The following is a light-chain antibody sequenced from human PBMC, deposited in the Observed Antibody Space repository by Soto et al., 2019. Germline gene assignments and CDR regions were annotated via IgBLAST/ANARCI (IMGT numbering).Light chain of an antibody. CDR2: GAS. J-gene: IGKJ2*01. CDR3: QRYGSSPPYT. CDR1: QSVSSSY. Sequence: EIVLTQSPGTLSLSPGERATLSCRASQSVSSSYLAWYQQKPGQAPRLLIYGASSRATGIPDRFSGSGSGTDCTLTIRRLEPEDCAVYYCQRYGSSPPYTFGQGTQLEIK. V-gene: IGKV3-20*01.